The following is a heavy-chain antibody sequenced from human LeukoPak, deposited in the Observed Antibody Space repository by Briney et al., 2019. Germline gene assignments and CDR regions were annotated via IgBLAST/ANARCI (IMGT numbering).Heavy chain of an antibody. J-gene: IGHJ4*02. D-gene: IGHD2-2*01. Sequence: SETLSLTCTVSGGSISSSSYYWGWIRQPPGKGLEWIGSIYYSGSTYYNPSLKSRVTISVDMSKNQFSLKLSSVTAADTAVYYCARGGIQCSSTSCSDTPNFDYWGQGTLVTVSS. CDR3: ARGGIQCSSTSCSDTPNFDY. CDR2: IYYSGST. V-gene: IGHV4-39*07. CDR1: GGSISSSSYY.